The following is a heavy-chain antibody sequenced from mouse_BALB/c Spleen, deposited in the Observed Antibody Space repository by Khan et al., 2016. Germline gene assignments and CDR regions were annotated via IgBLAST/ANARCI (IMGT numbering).Heavy chain of an antibody. CDR2: ISSYNGNT. V-gene: IGHV1S137*01. D-gene: IGHD1-1*01. CDR1: GYTFTDYA. J-gene: IGHJ4*01. CDR3: ATRGITTDEMDY. Sequence: QVQLQQSGPEVVRPGVSVKISCKGPGYTFTDYAMHWVKQSHAKSLEWIGIISSYNGNTNYNQKFKGKATMTVDKSSSTAYMELARLTSEDSAIXCCATRGITTDEMDYWGQGTSVTVSS.